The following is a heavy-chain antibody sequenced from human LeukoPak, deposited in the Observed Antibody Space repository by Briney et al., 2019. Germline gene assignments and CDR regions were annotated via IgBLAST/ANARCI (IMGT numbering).Heavy chain of an antibody. CDR3: ARDNWAPTRAYYYDSSGYQGSDWYFDL. CDR1: GYTFTSYG. Sequence: ASVKVSCKASGYTFTSYGISWVRQAPGQGLEGMGWISAYNGNTNYAQKLQGRVTMTTDTSTSTAYMELRSLRSDDTAVYYCARDNWAPTRAYYYDSSGYQGSDWYFDLWGRGTLVTVSS. J-gene: IGHJ2*01. V-gene: IGHV1-18*01. D-gene: IGHD3-22*01. CDR2: ISAYNGNT.